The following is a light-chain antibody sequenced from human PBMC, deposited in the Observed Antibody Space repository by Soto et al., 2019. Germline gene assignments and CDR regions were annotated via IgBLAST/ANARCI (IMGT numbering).Light chain of an antibody. CDR2: GAS. CDR1: HRVSSY. J-gene: IGKJ4*01. V-gene: IGKV3-15*01. Sequence: EIVMTQSPATLSVSPGERATLSCRASHRVSSYLAWYQQKPGQAPRLLTSGASTRATGIPARFSGSGSGTEFTLTISSLQSEDFAVYYCQQYNNWPLTFGAGTKVDIK. CDR3: QQYNNWPLT.